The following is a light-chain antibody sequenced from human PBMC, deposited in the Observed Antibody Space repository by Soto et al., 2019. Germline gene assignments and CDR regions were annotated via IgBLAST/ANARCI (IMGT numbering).Light chain of an antibody. CDR1: QSVSSN. CDR3: QQYNNWPLT. CDR2: GAS. V-gene: IGKV3-15*01. Sequence: EIVMTQSPATLSVSPGERATLSCRASQSVSSNLAWYQQKPGQAPRLLIYGASTRAACIPARFSGSGYGTEFTLTLSSLQSEDFSVYYCQQYNNWPLTFGGGTKVET. J-gene: IGKJ4*01.